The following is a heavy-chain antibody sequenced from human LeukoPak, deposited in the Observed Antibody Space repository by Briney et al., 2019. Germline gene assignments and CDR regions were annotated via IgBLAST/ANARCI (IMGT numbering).Heavy chain of an antibody. Sequence: ASVKVSCKASGYTFTGYYMHWVRQAPGQGLEWMGWINPNSGGTNYAQKFQGRVTMTRDTSISTAYMELSRLRSDDTAVYYCARGQYQLLWYYYMDVWGKGTTVTVSS. CDR1: GYTFTGYY. D-gene: IGHD2-2*01. CDR2: INPNSGGT. V-gene: IGHV1-2*02. CDR3: ARGQYQLLWYYYMDV. J-gene: IGHJ6*03.